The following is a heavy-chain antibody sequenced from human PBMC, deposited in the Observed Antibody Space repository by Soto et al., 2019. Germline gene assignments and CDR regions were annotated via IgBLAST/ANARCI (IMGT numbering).Heavy chain of an antibody. CDR1: GYTFTSYA. Sequence: GASVKVSCKASGYTFTSYAMHWVRQAPGQRLEWMGWINAGNGNTKYSQKFQGRVTITRDTSASTAYMELSSLRSEATAVYYCARGLGSIVVVQAAIDGRFDPWGKGTLVTVSS. D-gene: IGHD2-2*02. J-gene: IGHJ5*02. V-gene: IGHV1-3*01. CDR2: INAGNGNT. CDR3: ARGLGSIVVVQAAIDGRFDP.